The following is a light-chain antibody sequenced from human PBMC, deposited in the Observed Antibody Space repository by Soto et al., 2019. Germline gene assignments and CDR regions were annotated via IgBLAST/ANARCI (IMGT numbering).Light chain of an antibody. CDR1: QDISRY. CDR2: AAS. Sequence: DIQMTQSPSSLSASVGDRVSITCRASQDISRYLNWYQQKPGKAPKPLIYAASTLQSGVPSRFSGSGSGTDFTLTISSLQPDDFATYYCQQYNSYSRTFGQGTKVDIK. J-gene: IGKJ1*01. CDR3: QQYNSYSRT. V-gene: IGKV1-16*01.